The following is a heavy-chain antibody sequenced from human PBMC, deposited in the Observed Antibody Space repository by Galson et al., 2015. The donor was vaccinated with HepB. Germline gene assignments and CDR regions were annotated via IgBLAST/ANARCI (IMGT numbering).Heavy chain of an antibody. J-gene: IGHJ6*02. Sequence: PALVKPTQTLTLTCTFSGFSVSTSEMCVTWIRQPPGKALEWLALLHRDDNKYYSTSLKTRVTISKDTSKNQVVLKMTNMDPVDTATYYCARSNGGCYGIDVWGQGTTVIVS. CDR1: GFSVSTSEMC. V-gene: IGHV2-70*01. D-gene: IGHD3-10*01. CDR3: ARSNGGCYGIDV. CDR2: LHRDDNK.